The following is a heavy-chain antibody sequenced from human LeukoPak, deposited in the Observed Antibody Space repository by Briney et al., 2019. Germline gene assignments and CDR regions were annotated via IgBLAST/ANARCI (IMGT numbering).Heavy chain of an antibody. CDR2: INHSGST. J-gene: IGHJ4*02. V-gene: IGHV4-34*01. Sequence: TSETLSLTCAVYGGSFSGYYWSWIRQPPGKGLEWIGEINHSGSTNYNPSLKSRVTISVDTSKNQFSLKLSSVTAADTAVYYCARGYIDSGSYKELDYWGQGTLVTVSS. CDR3: ARGYIDSGSYKELDY. CDR1: GGSFSGYY. D-gene: IGHD1-26*01.